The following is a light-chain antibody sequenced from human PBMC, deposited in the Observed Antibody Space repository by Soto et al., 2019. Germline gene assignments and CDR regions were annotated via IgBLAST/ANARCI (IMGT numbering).Light chain of an antibody. CDR3: QQYSSSSWT. CDR1: QSVSSSY. J-gene: IGKJ1*01. Sequence: EIVLTQSPGTLSLSPGERATLSCRASQSVSSSYLAWYQQKPGQAPRLLIYGASSRATGIPDRFSGSESETDFTLTISRLEPEDFAVYYCQQYSSSSWTFGQGTKVEIK. V-gene: IGKV3-20*01. CDR2: GAS.